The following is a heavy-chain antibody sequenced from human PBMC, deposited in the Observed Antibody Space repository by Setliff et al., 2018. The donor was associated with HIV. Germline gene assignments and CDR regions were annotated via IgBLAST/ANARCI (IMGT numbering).Heavy chain of an antibody. V-gene: IGHV3-74*01. CDR2: MNTDGSST. Sequence: HPGGSLRLSCAASGFTFSSYWMHWVRQAPGKGLVWVFGMNTDGSSTRYADSVKGRFTISRDNAKSTVYLQMGSLSADDTAVYYCVRGSGYYYFDNWGQGALVTVS. CDR3: VRGSGYYYFDN. CDR1: GFTFSSYW. J-gene: IGHJ4*02. D-gene: IGHD3-22*01.